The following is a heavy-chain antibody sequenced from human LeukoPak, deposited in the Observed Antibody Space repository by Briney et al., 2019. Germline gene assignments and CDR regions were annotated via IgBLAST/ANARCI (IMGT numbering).Heavy chain of an antibody. Sequence: GGSLRLSCAASGFTFSSYSMNWVRQAPGKGLEWVSYISSSSSTIYYADSVKGRFTISRDNAKNSLYLQMNSLRAEDTAVYYCARGRITMVRGAQYYFDYWGQGTLVTVSS. J-gene: IGHJ4*02. CDR2: ISSSSSTI. D-gene: IGHD3-10*01. V-gene: IGHV3-48*04. CDR3: ARGRITMVRGAQYYFDY. CDR1: GFTFSSYS.